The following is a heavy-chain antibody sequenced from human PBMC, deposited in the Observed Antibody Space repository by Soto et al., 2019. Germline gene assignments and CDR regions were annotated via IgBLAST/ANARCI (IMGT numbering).Heavy chain of an antibody. CDR3: ARDLLTSRHLNYPPYYGMFA. D-gene: IGHD3-10*01. V-gene: IGHV3-21*01. Sequence: PGVSLRPPCAASGFTFTSYSLSWVRQAPGKGLEWVSSISSISSYIYYADSVKGRFTISRDNAKNSLYLQMNSLRAEDTAVYYCARDLLTSRHLNYPPYYGMFAWGQVITVTFS. J-gene: IGHJ6*02. CDR2: ISSISSYI. CDR1: GFTFTSYS.